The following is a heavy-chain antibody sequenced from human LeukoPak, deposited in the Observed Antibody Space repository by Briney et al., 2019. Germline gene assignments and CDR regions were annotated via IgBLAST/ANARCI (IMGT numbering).Heavy chain of an antibody. V-gene: IGHV3-30*02. CDR3: ARQKYLRGPDVEYFDY. Sequence: PGGSLRLSCAASGFTFSSYGMHWVRQAPGKGLEWVAFIRYDGSNKYYADSVKGRFTISRDNSKNTVYLQMNSLRAEDTAVYYCARQKYLRGPDVEYFDYWGQGTLVTVSS. J-gene: IGHJ4*02. CDR2: IRYDGSNK. CDR1: GFTFSSYG. D-gene: IGHD5/OR15-5a*01.